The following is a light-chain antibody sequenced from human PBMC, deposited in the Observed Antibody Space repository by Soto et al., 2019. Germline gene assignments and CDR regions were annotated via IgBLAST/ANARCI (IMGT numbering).Light chain of an antibody. J-gene: IGKJ5*01. V-gene: IGKV1-5*01. CDR3: QQYNTYSPT. CDR2: GAS. Sequence: DIQMTQSPSTLSASVGDRVTITCRASQNIVNWLAWYQQKPGKAPRILIYGASTLERGVPSRFSGSGSGTEFTLTITKLQPDDFATYYCQQYNTYSPTFGQGTRLEIK. CDR1: QNIVNW.